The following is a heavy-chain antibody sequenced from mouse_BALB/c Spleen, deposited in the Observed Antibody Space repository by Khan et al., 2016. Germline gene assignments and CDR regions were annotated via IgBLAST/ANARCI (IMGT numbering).Heavy chain of an antibody. Sequence: QIQLVQSGAELVRPGSSVKISCKASGYAFSSYWMNWVKQRPGQGLEWIGQIYPGDGDTNYHGKFKGKATLTADKSSSTAYMQLSSLTSEDSAVYFGASNWDDTLAYWGQGPLVTVSA. D-gene: IGHD4-1*02. J-gene: IGHJ3*01. V-gene: IGHV1-80*01. CDR2: IYPGDGDT. CDR1: GYAFSSYW. CDR3: ASNWDDTLAY.